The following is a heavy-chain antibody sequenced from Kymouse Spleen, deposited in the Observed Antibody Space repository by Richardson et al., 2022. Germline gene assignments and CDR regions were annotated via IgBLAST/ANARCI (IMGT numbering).Heavy chain of an antibody. Sequence: QLQLQESGPGLVKPSETLSLTCTVSGGSISSSSYYWGWIRQPPGKGLEWIGSIYYSGSTYYNPSLKSRVTISVDTSKNQFSLKLSSVTAADTAVYYCASLYSSSSRDYYYYYGMDVWGQGTTVTVSS. D-gene: IGHD6-6*01. J-gene: IGHJ6*02. CDR2: IYYSGST. CDR3: ASLYSSSSRDYYYYYGMDV. CDR1: GGSISSSSYY. V-gene: IGHV4-39*01.